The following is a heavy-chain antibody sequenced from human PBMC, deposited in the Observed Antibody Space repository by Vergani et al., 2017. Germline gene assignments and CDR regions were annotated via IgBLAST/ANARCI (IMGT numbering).Heavy chain of an antibody. D-gene: IGHD6-6*01. CDR1: GYTFTGYY. Sequence: QVQLVQSGAEVKKPGASVKVSCKASGYTFTGYYMHWVRQAPGQGLEWMGWINPNSGGTNYAQKFQGRVTMTRDTSISTAYMELSRLRSDDTAVYYCAREGYRIAARPGYYYYYYMDVWGKGTTVTVSS. V-gene: IGHV1-2*02. CDR2: INPNSGGT. J-gene: IGHJ6*03. CDR3: AREGYRIAARPGYYYYYYMDV.